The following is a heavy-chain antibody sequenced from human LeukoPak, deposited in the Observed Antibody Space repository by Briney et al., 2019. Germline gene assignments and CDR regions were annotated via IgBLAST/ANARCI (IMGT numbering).Heavy chain of an antibody. D-gene: IGHD3-16*01. CDR3: AGRRVLDASFDY. Sequence: PGGSLRLSCAASGFTVSGNYMSWVLQAPGKGLEWVSVIHSSDNTYYIDSVKGRFTISRDNSKNTLYLQMNSLRAEDTAVYYCAGRRVLDASFDYWGQGTLVTVSS. J-gene: IGHJ4*02. CDR2: IHSSDNT. V-gene: IGHV3-66*02. CDR1: GFTVSGNY.